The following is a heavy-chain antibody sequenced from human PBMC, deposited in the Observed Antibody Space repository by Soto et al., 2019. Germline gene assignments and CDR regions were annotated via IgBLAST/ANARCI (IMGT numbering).Heavy chain of an antibody. CDR1: GITFSGFW. CDR2: VDSAGSGT. Sequence: VPLVESGGGSVQPGGSLRLSCVASGITFSGFWMHWVRQVPGKGLVWVARVDSAGSGTSYADSVKGRFTISRDNAKNTVSLQMDSLRVEDTAVYYCANVFEHLGQGIPFTVSS. J-gene: IGHJ4*02. CDR3: ANVFEH. V-gene: IGHV3-74*01.